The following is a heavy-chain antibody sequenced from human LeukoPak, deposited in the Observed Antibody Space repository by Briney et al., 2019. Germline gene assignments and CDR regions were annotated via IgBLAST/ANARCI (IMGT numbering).Heavy chain of an antibody. CDR3: VRLLDLDY. CDR1: GFTFSRYW. Sequence: GGSLRLSCAASGFTFSRYWMHWVRQAPGKGLVWVSRINSDGSLTDYADPVKGRFTISRDNAEITLYLQMNSLKAEDTAVYYCVRLLDLDYWGQGTLVTVSS. J-gene: IGHJ4*02. CDR2: INSDGSLT. D-gene: IGHD3-10*01. V-gene: IGHV3-74*01.